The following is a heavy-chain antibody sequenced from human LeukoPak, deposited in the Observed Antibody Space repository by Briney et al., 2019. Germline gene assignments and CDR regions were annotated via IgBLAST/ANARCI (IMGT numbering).Heavy chain of an antibody. J-gene: IGHJ4*02. V-gene: IGHV3-23*01. D-gene: IGHD6-13*01. CDR3: AKDKASSSWAGGFDY. Sequence: GGSLRLSCAASGFTFSSYAMSWVHQAPGKGLEWVSAISGSGGSTYYADSVKGRFTISRDNSKNTLYLQMNSLRAEDTAVYYCAKDKASSSWAGGFDYWGQGTLVTVSS. CDR2: ISGSGGST. CDR1: GFTFSSYA.